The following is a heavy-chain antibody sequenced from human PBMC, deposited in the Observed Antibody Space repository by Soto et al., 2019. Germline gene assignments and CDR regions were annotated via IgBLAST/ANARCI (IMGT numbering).Heavy chain of an antibody. CDR2: ISSSSSTI. Sequence: LRLSCAASGFTFSSYSMNWVRQAPGKGLEWVSYISSSSSTIYCADSVKGRFTISRDNAKNSVYLQMNSLRAEDTAVYYCARDMVVVATGAFDIWGQGTMVTVSS. CDR1: GFTFSSYS. CDR3: ARDMVVVATGAFDI. D-gene: IGHD2-15*01. J-gene: IGHJ3*02. V-gene: IGHV3-48*01.